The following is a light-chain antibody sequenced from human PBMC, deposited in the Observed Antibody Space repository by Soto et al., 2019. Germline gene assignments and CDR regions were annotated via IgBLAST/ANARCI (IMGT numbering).Light chain of an antibody. J-gene: IGKJ1*01. CDR3: QQYNSYPST. Sequence: IRMTQSPSSLSASVGDRVTITCRASQSISSYLNWYQQKPGKAPKLLIYAASSLQSGVPSRFSGSGSGTEFTLTISSLQPDDFATYYCQQYNSYPSTFGQGTKGDIK. CDR1: QSISSY. CDR2: AAS. V-gene: IGKV1-39*01.